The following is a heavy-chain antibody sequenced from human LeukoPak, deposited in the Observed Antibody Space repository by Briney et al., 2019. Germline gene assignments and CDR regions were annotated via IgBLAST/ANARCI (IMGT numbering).Heavy chain of an antibody. CDR1: GYTFTGHY. Sequence: RASVKVSCKASGYTFTGHYMHWVRQAPGQGLEWMGWINPNSGGTSYAQNFQGRVTMTRDTSINTAYMEVSRLRSDDTAVYYCAREPYPPPWYYFDYWGQGTLVTVSS. D-gene: IGHD2-8*02. V-gene: IGHV1-2*02. J-gene: IGHJ4*02. CDR3: AREPYPPPWYYFDY. CDR2: INPNSGGT.